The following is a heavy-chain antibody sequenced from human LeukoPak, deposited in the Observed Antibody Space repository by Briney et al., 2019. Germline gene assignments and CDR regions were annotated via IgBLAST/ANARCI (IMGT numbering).Heavy chain of an antibody. CDR1: GYSFTSYW. Sequence: GESLKISCKGSGYSFTSYWIGWVRQMPGKGLEWMGIIYPGDSDTRYSPSFQGQVTISADKSIITAYLQWSSLKASDTAMYYCARQPAARDGEYYFDYWGQGTLVTVSS. J-gene: IGHJ4*02. CDR2: IYPGDSDT. V-gene: IGHV5-51*01. D-gene: IGHD6-6*01. CDR3: ARQPAARDGEYYFDY.